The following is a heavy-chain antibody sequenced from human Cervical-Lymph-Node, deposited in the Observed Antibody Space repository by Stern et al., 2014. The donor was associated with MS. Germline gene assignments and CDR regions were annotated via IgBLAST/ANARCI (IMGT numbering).Heavy chain of an antibody. D-gene: IGHD5-18*01. CDR1: GGSISSGSYY. Sequence: QVQLQESGPGLVKPSQTLSLTCTVSGGSISSGSYYWSWIRQPAGKGLEGIGRIYTSGGTHYKPSLTSRVTISVDTPKKQFPLKLSSVTAADTAVYYCARSVPSAMALGYCGQGTLVTVSS. CDR2: IYTSGGT. CDR3: ARSVPSAMALGY. V-gene: IGHV4-61*02. J-gene: IGHJ4*02.